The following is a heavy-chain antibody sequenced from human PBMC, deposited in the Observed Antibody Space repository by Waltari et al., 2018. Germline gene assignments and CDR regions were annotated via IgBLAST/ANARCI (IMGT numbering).Heavy chain of an antibody. D-gene: IGHD6-19*01. CDR2: IKQDGSGK. CDR1: GFTFSSYW. CDR3: ARELAVAGMGDACDI. J-gene: IGHJ3*02. V-gene: IGHV3-7*01. Sequence: EVQLVESGGGLVQPGGSLRLSCAASGFTFSSYWMSWVRQAPGKGLEWVANIKQDGSGKYYVDSVKGRFTIARDNAKNSLYLQMNSLRAEDTAVYYCARELAVAGMGDACDIWAKGQWSPSLQ.